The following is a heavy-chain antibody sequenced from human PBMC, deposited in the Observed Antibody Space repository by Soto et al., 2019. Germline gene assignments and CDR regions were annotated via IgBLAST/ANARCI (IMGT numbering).Heavy chain of an antibody. CDR1: GGSISSSSYY. CDR3: ARSGIAVYNFDY. J-gene: IGHJ4*02. CDR2: IYYSGST. V-gene: IGHV4-39*01. Sequence: SETLSLTCTVSGGSISSSSYYWGWLRQPPGKGLEWIGSIYYSGSTYYNPSLKSRVTISVDTSKDQFSLKLSSVTAADTAVYYCARSGIAVYNFDYWGQGTLVTVSS. D-gene: IGHD6-19*01.